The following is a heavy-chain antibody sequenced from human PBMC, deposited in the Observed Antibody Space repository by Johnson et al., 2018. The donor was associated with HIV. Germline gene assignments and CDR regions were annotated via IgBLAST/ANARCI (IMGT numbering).Heavy chain of an antibody. J-gene: IGHJ3*02. CDR3: ARDQKSGWPQSQDAFDI. CDR1: GFTFNSYG. D-gene: IGHD6-19*01. V-gene: IGHV3-33*01. Sequence: QVQLVESGGGVVQPGRSLRLSCAASGFTFNSYGMHWVRQAPGKGLEWVAVIWYDGSIKYYADSVKGRFTISRDNSKNTLYLQMNSLRVEDTAVYYCARDQKSGWPQSQDAFDIWGQGTKVTVSS. CDR2: IWYDGSIK.